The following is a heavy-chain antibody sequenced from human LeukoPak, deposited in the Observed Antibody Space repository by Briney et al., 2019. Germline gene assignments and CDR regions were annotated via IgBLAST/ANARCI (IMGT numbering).Heavy chain of an antibody. CDR3: ARGRAQHFYDSSGYYFDY. V-gene: IGHV4-39*07. D-gene: IGHD3-22*01. J-gene: IGHJ4*02. CDR1: GGSISSTTYY. CDR2: IYYSGST. Sequence: SETLSLTCIVSGGSISSTTYYWGWIRQPPGKRLEWIGSIYYSGSTYYIPSLKSRVTISVDTSKNQFSLKLSSVTAADTAVYYCARGRAQHFYDSSGYYFDYWGQGTLVTVSS.